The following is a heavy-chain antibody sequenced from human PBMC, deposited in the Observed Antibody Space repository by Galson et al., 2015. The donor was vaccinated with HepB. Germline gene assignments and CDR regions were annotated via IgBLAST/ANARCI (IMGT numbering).Heavy chain of an antibody. D-gene: IGHD6-13*01. CDR1: GFTVDNNY. Sequence: SLRLSCAVSGFTVDNNYMTWVRQAPGKGLEWVSVIYSGGTTNYADSVKGRFTISRDHSKNTLYLQMNSLRAEDTAVYYCARGGYDSSEYYYYYMDVWGKGTTVTVSS. V-gene: IGHV3-53*01. CDR2: IYSGGTT. J-gene: IGHJ6*03. CDR3: ARGGYDSSEYYYYYMDV.